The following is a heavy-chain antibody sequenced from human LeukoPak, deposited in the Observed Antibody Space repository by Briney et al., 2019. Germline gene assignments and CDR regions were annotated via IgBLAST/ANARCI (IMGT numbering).Heavy chain of an antibody. CDR1: GYTFTSYG. D-gene: IGHD3-22*01. V-gene: IGHV1-18*01. Sequence: ASVKVSCKASGYTFTSYGISWVRQAPGQGLEWMGWISAYNGNTNYVQKLQGRVTMTTHTSTSTAYMELRSLRSDDTAVYYCARFGDSSGYYLLDYWGQGTLVTVSS. J-gene: IGHJ4*02. CDR3: ARFGDSSGYYLLDY. CDR2: ISAYNGNT.